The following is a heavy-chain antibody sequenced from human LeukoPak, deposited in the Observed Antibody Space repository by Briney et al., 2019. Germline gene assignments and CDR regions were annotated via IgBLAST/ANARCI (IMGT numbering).Heavy chain of an antibody. V-gene: IGHV3-33*01. J-gene: IGHJ4*02. CDR3: ATDTAGGSYVLKC. CDR1: GFTFSYYG. D-gene: IGHD1-26*01. Sequence: GRSLRLSCARSGFTFSYYGMHWAGQAPGKGLEWVAVIWYDGSNKYYADSVKGRFTISRDNSKNTLYLQMNSLRAEDTAVYYCATDTAGGSYVLKCWGQGTLVTVSS. CDR2: IWYDGSNK.